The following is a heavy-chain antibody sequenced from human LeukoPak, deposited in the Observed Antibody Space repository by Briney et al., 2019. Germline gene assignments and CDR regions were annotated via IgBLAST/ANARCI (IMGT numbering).Heavy chain of an antibody. CDR1: GGTFSSYA. CDR3: ARITKSIVGATISRDAFDI. V-gene: IGHV1-69*04. D-gene: IGHD1-26*01. Sequence: ASVKVSCKASGGTFSSYAISWVRQAPGQGLEWMGRIIPILGIANYAQKFQGRVTITADKSTSTAYMELSSLRSEDTAVYYCARITKSIVGATISRDAFDIWGQGTMVTVSS. CDR2: IIPILGIA. J-gene: IGHJ3*02.